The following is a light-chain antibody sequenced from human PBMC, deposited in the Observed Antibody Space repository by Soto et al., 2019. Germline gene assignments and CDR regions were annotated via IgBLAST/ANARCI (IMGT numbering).Light chain of an antibody. V-gene: IGKV4-1*01. CDR2: WAS. J-gene: IGKJ4*01. CDR3: QQYYTTLS. CDR1: QSVLYNSDNKNY. Sequence: DIVMTQSPDSLAVSLGERATINCKSSQSVLYNSDNKNYLAWYQQKQGQPPKLLIYWASTRDSGVPDRFSGSGSGADFTLTISSLQAEDVAVYYCQQYYTTLSFGGGTKVEIK.